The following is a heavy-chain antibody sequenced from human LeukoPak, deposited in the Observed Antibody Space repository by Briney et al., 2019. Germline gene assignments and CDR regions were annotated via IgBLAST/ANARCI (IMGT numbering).Heavy chain of an antibody. CDR3: ARDFGTRYYDFWSGPLGWFDP. Sequence: GRSLRLSCAASGFTFSSYAMHWVRQAPGKGLEWVAVISYDGSNKYYADSVKGRFTISRDNSKNTLYLQMNSLRAEDTAVYYCARDFGTRYYDFWSGPLGWFDPWGQGTLVTVFS. J-gene: IGHJ5*02. CDR1: GFTFSSYA. D-gene: IGHD3-3*01. CDR2: ISYDGSNK. V-gene: IGHV3-30*04.